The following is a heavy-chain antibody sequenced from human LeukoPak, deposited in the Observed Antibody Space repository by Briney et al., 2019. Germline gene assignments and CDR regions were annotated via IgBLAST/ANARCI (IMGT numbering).Heavy chain of an antibody. CDR1: GFTFSSYA. Sequence: GGSLRLSCSASGFTFSSYAMHWVRQAPGKGLEWVSSISSNSDYLHYADSVKGRFTISRDNAKNSLYLQMNSLRAEDTAVYYCASFRYPTWGQGTTVTVSS. V-gene: IGHV3-21*01. CDR2: ISSNSDYL. D-gene: IGHD1-1*01. J-gene: IGHJ6*02. CDR3: ASFRYPT.